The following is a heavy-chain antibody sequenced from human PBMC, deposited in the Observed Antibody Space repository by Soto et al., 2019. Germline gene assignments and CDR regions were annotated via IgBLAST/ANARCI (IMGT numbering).Heavy chain of an antibody. Sequence: SETLSLTCTVSDDFISSYYWNWIRQPAGKGLEWIGRVSTNGATNYNPSPESRVTMSVDTSKNQFSLKLTSVTAADTAVYFCARADYEILTGSYAMDVWGQGTTVTVSS. CDR3: ARADYEILTGSYAMDV. J-gene: IGHJ6*02. CDR1: DDFISSYY. D-gene: IGHD3-9*01. V-gene: IGHV4-4*07. CDR2: VSTNGAT.